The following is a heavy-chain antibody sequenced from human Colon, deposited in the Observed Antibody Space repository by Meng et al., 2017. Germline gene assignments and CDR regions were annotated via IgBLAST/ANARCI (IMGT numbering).Heavy chain of an antibody. V-gene: IGHV3-7*01. Sequence: GGSLRLSCAASGFTFSCYSMTWVRQAPGRGLEWVANIKRDGTETDYVDSVKGRFTISRDNAKDSLYLQMNSLRAEDTAVYYCARDRQAAYWGQGTLVTVSS. J-gene: IGHJ4*02. CDR3: ARDRQAAY. CDR2: IKRDGTET. CDR1: GFTFSCYS. D-gene: IGHD2-15*01.